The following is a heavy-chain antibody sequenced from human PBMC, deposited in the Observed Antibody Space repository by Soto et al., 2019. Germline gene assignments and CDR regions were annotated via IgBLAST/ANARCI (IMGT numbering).Heavy chain of an antibody. CDR3: AKDGSGWYAYYFDY. V-gene: IGHV3-23*01. CDR1: GFTFSSYA. J-gene: IGHJ4*02. CDR2: ISGSGGST. D-gene: IGHD6-19*01. Sequence: GGSLRLSCAASGFTFSSYAMSWVRQAPGKGLEWVSAISGSGGSTYYADSVKGRFTISRDNSKNTLYPQMNSLRAEDTAVYYCAKDGSGWYAYYFDYWGQGTLVTVSS.